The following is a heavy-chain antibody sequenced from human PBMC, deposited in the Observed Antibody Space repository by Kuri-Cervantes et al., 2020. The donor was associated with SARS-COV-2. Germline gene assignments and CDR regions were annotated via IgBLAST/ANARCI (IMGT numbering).Heavy chain of an antibody. CDR1: GFTFSSYA. D-gene: IGHD1-26*01. CDR3: ASGYSGSYSYFQH. V-gene: IGHV3-30*04. J-gene: IGHJ1*01. CDR2: ISYDGSNK. Sequence: GESLKISCAASGFTFSSYAMHWVRQAPGKGLEWVAVISYDGSNKYYADSVKGRFTISRDNSKNTLYLQMNSLRAEDTAVYYCASGYSGSYSYFQHWGQGTLVVVSS.